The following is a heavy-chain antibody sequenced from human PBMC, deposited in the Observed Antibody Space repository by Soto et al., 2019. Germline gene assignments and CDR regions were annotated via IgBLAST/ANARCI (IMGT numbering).Heavy chain of an antibody. CDR1: GFTFSSYA. V-gene: IGHV3-30-3*01. D-gene: IGHD4-4*01. CDR3: ARVPTTPTASGYYGMDV. Sequence: HPGGSLRLSCAASGFTFSSYAMHWVRQAPGKGLEWVAVISYDGSNKYYADSMKGRFTISRDNSKNTLYLQMNSLRAEDTAVYYCARVPTTPTASGYYGMDVWGQGTTVTVSS. CDR2: ISYDGSNK. J-gene: IGHJ6*02.